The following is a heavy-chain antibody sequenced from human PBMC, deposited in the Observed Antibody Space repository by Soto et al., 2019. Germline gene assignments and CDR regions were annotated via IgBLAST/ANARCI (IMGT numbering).Heavy chain of an antibody. J-gene: IGHJ4*02. Sequence: PSDTLSLTCTVSGGSVSSGSYYWSWIRQPPGKGLEWIGYIYYSGSTNYNPSLKSRVTISVDTSKNQFSLKLSSVTAADTAVYYCARDHGPHTFDYWGQGTLVTVSS. CDR3: ARDHGPHTFDY. CDR2: IYYSGST. V-gene: IGHV4-61*01. CDR1: GGSVSSGSYY. D-gene: IGHD5-18*01.